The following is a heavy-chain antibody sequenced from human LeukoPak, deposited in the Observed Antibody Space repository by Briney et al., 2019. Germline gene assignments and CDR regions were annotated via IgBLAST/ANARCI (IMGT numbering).Heavy chain of an antibody. CDR2: INHSGST. CDR3: ASSSSSSGGGIDY. D-gene: IGHD6-6*01. Sequence: PSETLSLTCAVYGGSFSGYYWSWIRQPPGKGLEWIGEINHSGSTNYNPSLKSRVTISVDTSKNQFSLKLGSVTAADTAVYYCASSSSSSGGGIDYWGQGTLVTVSS. CDR1: GGSFSGYY. V-gene: IGHV4-34*01. J-gene: IGHJ4*02.